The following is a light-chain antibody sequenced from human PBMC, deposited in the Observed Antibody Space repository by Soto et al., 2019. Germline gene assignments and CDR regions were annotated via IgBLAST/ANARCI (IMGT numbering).Light chain of an antibody. CDR3: QHRRNWPLT. CDR2: DAS. J-gene: IGKJ4*01. Sequence: EIVLTQSPGTLSLSPGETATLSCRASQSVNNQLAWYQQKHGQAPRLLIYDASTRATGIPARISGSGSGADFTLTISSLEPEDFAVYYCQHRRNWPLTFGGGTKVDIK. V-gene: IGKV3-11*01. CDR1: QSVNNQ.